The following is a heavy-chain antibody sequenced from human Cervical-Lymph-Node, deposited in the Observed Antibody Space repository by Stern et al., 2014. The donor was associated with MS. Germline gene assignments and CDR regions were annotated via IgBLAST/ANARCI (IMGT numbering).Heavy chain of an antibody. CDR3: ARDRSDYDSQAAFDI. J-gene: IGHJ3*02. Sequence: QVQLQESGPGLVKPSQTLSLTCTVSGYSLTSGDFHWTWIRQCPGHGLEGSVYISYSGRTYYNPSLKSRVTMSVGTSKNQFSLNLSSVAAADTAVYYCARDRSDYDSQAAFDIWGQGTAVTVSS. CDR1: GYSLTSGDFH. CDR2: ISYSGRT. V-gene: IGHV4-30-4*01. D-gene: IGHD5-12*01.